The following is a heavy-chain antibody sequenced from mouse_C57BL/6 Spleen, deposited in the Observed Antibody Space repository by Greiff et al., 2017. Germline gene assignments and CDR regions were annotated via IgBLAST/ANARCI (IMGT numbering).Heavy chain of an antibody. J-gene: IGHJ4*01. CDR2: IDPSDSYT. D-gene: IGHD4-1*01. Sequence: VQLQQPGAELVKPGASVKLSCKASGYTFTSYWMQWVKQRPGQGLEWIGEIDPSDSYTNYNQKFKGKATLTVDTSSSTAYMQLSSLTSEDSAVYYCGRRGLGRAMDYWGQGTSVTVSS. CDR1: GYTFTSYW. CDR3: GRRGLGRAMDY. V-gene: IGHV1-50*01.